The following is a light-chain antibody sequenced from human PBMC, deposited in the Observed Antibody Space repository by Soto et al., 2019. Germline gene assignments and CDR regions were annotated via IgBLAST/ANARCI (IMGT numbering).Light chain of an antibody. Sequence: EIVLTQSPGTLSLSPGERATLSCRASQSVSSSHLAWYQQKPGQAPSLLIYSTSSRATGIPDRFSGSGSGADFTLTISSLEPEDFAVYYCQQYYISPFTFGPGTKVDIK. CDR3: QQYYISPFT. CDR1: QSVSSSH. V-gene: IGKV3-20*01. CDR2: STS. J-gene: IGKJ3*01.